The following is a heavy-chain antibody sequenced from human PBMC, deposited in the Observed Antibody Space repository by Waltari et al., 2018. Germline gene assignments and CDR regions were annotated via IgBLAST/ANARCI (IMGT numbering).Heavy chain of an antibody. CDR2: INPNSGGT. J-gene: IGHJ4*02. CDR3: ARGRITILSHPQFPIDY. Sequence: QVQLVQSGAEVKKPGASVKVSCKASGYTFTGYYMHWVRQAPGQGLEWMGRINPNSGGTNYAQKFQGRVTMTRDTSISTAYMELSRLRSDDTAVYYCARGRITILSHPQFPIDYWGQGTLVTVSS. V-gene: IGHV1-2*06. CDR1: GYTFTGYY. D-gene: IGHD3-3*01.